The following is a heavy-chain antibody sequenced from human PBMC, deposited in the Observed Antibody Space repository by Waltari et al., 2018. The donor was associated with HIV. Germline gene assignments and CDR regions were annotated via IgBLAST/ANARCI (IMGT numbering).Heavy chain of an antibody. Sequence: QVQLVQSGAEVKKPGASVKVSCKASGYTFTSYGISWVRQAPGQGLEWMGWSSTYNGNTNYAQKLQGRVTMTTDTSTSTAYMELRSLRSDDTAVYYCARDRGQKLGYYYYGMDVWGQGTTVTVSS. J-gene: IGHJ6*02. CDR2: SSTYNGNT. V-gene: IGHV1-18*01. D-gene: IGHD3-10*01. CDR1: GYTFTSYG. CDR3: ARDRGQKLGYYYYGMDV.